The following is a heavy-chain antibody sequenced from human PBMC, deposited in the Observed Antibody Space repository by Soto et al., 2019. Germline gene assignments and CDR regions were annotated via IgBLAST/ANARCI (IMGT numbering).Heavy chain of an antibody. V-gene: IGHV6-1*01. CDR3: ARDGPTCAGGTCYSSYFHH. Sequence: SQTLSLTCAISGDSVSSNSATWNWIRQSPSRGLEWLGRTYYRSKWYTDYALSVKSRLTINPDTSKNQFSLQLNSVTPDDTAVYYCARDGPTCAGGTCYSSYFHHWGQGTLVTVSS. CDR2: TYYRSKWYT. CDR1: GDSVSSNSAT. D-gene: IGHD2-15*01. J-gene: IGHJ1*01.